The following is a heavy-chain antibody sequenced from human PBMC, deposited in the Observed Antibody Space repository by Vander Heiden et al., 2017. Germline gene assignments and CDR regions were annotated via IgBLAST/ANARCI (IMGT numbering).Heavy chain of an antibody. CDR3: AREVPPTTESGGYQYYYYYDGMDG. V-gene: IGHV1-3*02. Sequence: QVQLVQSGAAVKKPGASVKVSCKASGYTFTSYAMHWVRQAPGQRLEWMGWSNAGNGNTKYSQEFQGRVTITRETSESTADRELSSLRSEDMAVYYCAREVPPTTESGGYQYYYYYDGMDGWGQGTTGTVSS. CDR2: SNAGNGNT. CDR1: GYTFTSYA. D-gene: IGHD6-19*01. J-gene: IGHJ6*02.